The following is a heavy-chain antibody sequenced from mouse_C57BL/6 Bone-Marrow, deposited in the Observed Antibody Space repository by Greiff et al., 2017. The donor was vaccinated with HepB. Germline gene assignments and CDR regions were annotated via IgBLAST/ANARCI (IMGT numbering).Heavy chain of an antibody. Sequence: QVQLQQSGPELVKPGASVKISCKASGYAFSSSWMNWVKQRPGKGLEWIGRIYPGDGDTNYNGKFKGKATLTADKSSSTAYMQLSSLTSEDSAVYFCARSFYYFDDWGQGTTLTVSS. CDR1: GYAFSSSW. CDR2: IYPGDGDT. J-gene: IGHJ2*01. CDR3: ARSFYYFDD. V-gene: IGHV1-82*01.